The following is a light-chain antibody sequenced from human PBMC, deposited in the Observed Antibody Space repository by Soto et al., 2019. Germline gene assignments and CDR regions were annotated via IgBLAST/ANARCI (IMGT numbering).Light chain of an antibody. J-gene: IGKJ3*01. CDR2: DAS. Sequence: EIVLTQSPATLSLSPGERATLSCRASQSVSSYLAWYQQKPGQAPRLLIYDASNSATGIPARFSGSGSETDFTLTIISLEPEDFADYYCQQRSNWPPFTFGPGTKVDIK. CDR1: QSVSSY. V-gene: IGKV3-11*01. CDR3: QQRSNWPPFT.